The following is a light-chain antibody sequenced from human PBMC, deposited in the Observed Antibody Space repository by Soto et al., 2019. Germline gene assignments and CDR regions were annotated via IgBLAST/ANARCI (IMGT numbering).Light chain of an antibody. V-gene: IGKV1-5*01. CDR2: DVS. CDR3: QQYQSDTCT. J-gene: IGKJ1*01. Sequence: DTQITQSPSTVSASVGDRDRLTSLASQNIERWQAWYQQKPGKAPKLLLYDVSTLEREVPSRLSGSGSATEFTLTISDLQPDDFETYYCQQYQSDTCTFGQGTTLDIK. CDR1: QNIERW.